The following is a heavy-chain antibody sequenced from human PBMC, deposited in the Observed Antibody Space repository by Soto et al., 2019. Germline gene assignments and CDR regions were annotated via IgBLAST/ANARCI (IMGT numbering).Heavy chain of an antibody. D-gene: IGHD1-26*01. CDR1: GFTSTSYA. V-gene: IGHV3-23*01. CDR3: ASLSGSYLA. Sequence: PGRSLRLSCAASGFTSTSYALNWVRQAPGKGLEWVSAISGSGERTYYADSVKGRFTISRDTSESMLYLQMNSLRAEDTAVYYCASLSGSYLAWGQGTLVNVSS. J-gene: IGHJ5*02. CDR2: ISGSGERT.